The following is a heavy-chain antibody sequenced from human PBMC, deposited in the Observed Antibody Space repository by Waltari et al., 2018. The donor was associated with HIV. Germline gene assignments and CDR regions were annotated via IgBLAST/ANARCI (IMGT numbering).Heavy chain of an antibody. J-gene: IGHJ5*02. D-gene: IGHD3-10*01. Sequence: QVQLQESGPGLVKPSQTLSLTCTVSGGSISSGGYYWSWIRQHPGKGLEWIGYIYYSGSTYYNPSLKSLVTISVGTSKNQFSLKLTSVTAADTAVYYCARAEDSGTYYWFDPWGQGTLVTVSS. CDR1: GGSISSGGYY. CDR3: ARAEDSGTYYWFDP. V-gene: IGHV4-31*01. CDR2: IYYSGST.